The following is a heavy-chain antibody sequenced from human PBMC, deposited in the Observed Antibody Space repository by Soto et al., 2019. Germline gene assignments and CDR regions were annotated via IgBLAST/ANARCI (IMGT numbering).Heavy chain of an antibody. Sequence: QLQLQESGPGLVKPSETLSLTCTVSGGSISSSSYYWGWIRQPPGKGLEWIGSIYYSGSTYYNPSLKSRFTISVDTSKNQFSLKLSSVTAADTAVYYCARHTVKKRITMVRGVIHLEGNWFDPWGQGTLVTVSS. V-gene: IGHV4-39*01. J-gene: IGHJ5*02. CDR1: GGSISSSSYY. CDR3: ARHTVKKRITMVRGVIHLEGNWFDP. D-gene: IGHD3-10*01. CDR2: IYYSGST.